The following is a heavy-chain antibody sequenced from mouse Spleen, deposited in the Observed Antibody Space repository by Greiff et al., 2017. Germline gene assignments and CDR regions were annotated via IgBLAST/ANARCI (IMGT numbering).Heavy chain of an antibody. J-gene: IGHJ4*01. CDR1: GFNIKDDY. CDR3: TTGGNYSYYAMDY. V-gene: IGHV14-4*01. CDR2: IDPENGDT. D-gene: IGHD2-1*01. Sequence: VQLQQSGAELVRPGASVKLSCTASGFNIKDDYMHWVKQRPEQGLEWIGWIDPENGDTEYASKFQGKATITADTSSNTAYLQLSSLTSEDTAVYYCTTGGNYSYYAMDYWGQGTSVTVSS.